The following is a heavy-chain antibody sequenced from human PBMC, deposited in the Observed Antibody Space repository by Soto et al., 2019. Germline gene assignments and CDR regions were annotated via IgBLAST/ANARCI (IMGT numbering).Heavy chain of an antibody. CDR3: ARHDHGSYTINGFDV. V-gene: IGHV4-59*04. Sequence: SETLSLTCPVSGGSISSYYWSWIRQPPGKGLEWIGTISYGGTTFYTPSLKTRITISVDSSKNQFSLSLVSVTAADTAIYYCARHDHGSYTINGFDVWGQGTMVTVSS. D-gene: IGHD1-1*01. CDR1: GGSISSYY. CDR2: ISYGGTT. J-gene: IGHJ3*01.